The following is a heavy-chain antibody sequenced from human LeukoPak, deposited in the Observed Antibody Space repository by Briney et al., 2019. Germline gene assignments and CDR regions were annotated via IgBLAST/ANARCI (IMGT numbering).Heavy chain of an antibody. D-gene: IGHD2-15*01. J-gene: IGHJ3*02. CDR1: GGTFSSYA. CDR2: IIPIFGTA. CDR3: ARGGCSGGSCYSGDFDI. Sequence: SVKVSCKASGGTFSSYAISWVRQAPGQGLEWMGGIIPIFGTANYAQKFQGRVTITADESTSTAYMELSSLRSEDTAVYYCARGGCSGGSCYSGDFDIWGQGTMVTVSS. V-gene: IGHV1-69*01.